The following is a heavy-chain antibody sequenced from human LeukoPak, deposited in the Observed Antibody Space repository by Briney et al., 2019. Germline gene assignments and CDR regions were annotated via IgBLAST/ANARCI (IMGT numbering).Heavy chain of an antibody. V-gene: IGHV3-7*01. J-gene: IGHJ4*02. CDR1: GFTFSSYW. D-gene: IGHD2-21*01. CDR2: IKQDGSEE. CDR3: ARLGIAFDY. Sequence: GGSLRLSCAASGFTFSSYWMTWFRQAPGKGLEWVANIKQDGSEEYYVDSVKGRFTISRDNAKNSLYLQMNSLRAEDTAVYYCARLGIAFDYWGQGTLVTVSS.